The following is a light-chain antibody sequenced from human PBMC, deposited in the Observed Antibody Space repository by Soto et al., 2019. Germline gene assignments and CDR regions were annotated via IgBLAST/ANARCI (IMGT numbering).Light chain of an antibody. CDR2: AAS. V-gene: IGKV1-16*01. CDR3: QQYQSYPLT. CDR1: RGIYSS. Sequence: DIAMTQSPSSLSASVGDSVTVTCRASRGIYSSLAWFQQTPGKAPKSLIYAASTLQSGVPSRFSGSGSGTDFTLTINSLQPEDVGTYYCQQYQSYPLTFGGGTRVEIK. J-gene: IGKJ4*01.